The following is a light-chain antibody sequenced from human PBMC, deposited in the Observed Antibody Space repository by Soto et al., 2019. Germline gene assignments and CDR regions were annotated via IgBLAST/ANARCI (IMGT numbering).Light chain of an antibody. V-gene: IGKV3-15*01. Sequence: IVLTQAPCRLSWSPGERATLSCWASQSVASNLAWYQQKPGQARRLLIYGASARVTGIPSRFSGSGSGTEFTLTSVQPQALESSFYYCHNNNNCTFGGGTKVDI. J-gene: IGKJ4*01. CDR1: QSVASN. CDR2: GAS. CDR3: HNNNNCT.